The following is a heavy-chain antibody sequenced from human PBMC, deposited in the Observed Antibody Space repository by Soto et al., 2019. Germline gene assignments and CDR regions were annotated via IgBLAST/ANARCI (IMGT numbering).Heavy chain of an antibody. V-gene: IGHV4-4*07. J-gene: IGHJ5*02. Sequence: SSETLSLTCTVTGGAISGYYWTWIRQSDGEGLEWIGRIYSSGSTNYNPSLKSRVTISLDTSMNYFSPRLSSVTAADTAVYYCARGQRFSDWFDPWGQGTLVTVSS. CDR3: ARGQRFSDWFDP. D-gene: IGHD3-3*01. CDR2: IYSSGST. CDR1: GGAISGYY.